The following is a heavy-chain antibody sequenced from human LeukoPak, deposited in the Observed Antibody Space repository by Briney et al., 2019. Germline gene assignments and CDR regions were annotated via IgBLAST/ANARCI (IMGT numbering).Heavy chain of an antibody. CDR2: ISAYNGNT. CDR1: GYTFTSYG. V-gene: IGHV1-18*01. J-gene: IGHJ4*02. CDR3: ARDSGITMVRGVIVATNYFDY. D-gene: IGHD3-10*01. Sequence: ASVKVSCKASGYTFTSYGISWVRQAPGQGLEWMGWISAYNGNTNYAQKLQGRVTMTTDTSTSTAYMELRSLRSDGTAVYYCARDSGITMVRGVIVATNYFDYWGQGTLVTVSS.